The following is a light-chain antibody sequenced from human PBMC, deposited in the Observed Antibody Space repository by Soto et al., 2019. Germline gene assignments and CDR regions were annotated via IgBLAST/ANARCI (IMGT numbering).Light chain of an antibody. J-gene: IGLJ2*01. CDR2: GGS. V-gene: IGLV2-23*01. CDR1: TSDVGTYNL. CDR3: CSYAGSSTGV. Sequence: QSVLTQPASVSGSPGQSITISCTGTTSDVGTYNLVSWYQQHPGKAPKLMIYGGSKRPSGVSNRFSGSKSGNTASLTISGLQAEDEADYYCCSYAGSSTGVFGGGTKVTVL.